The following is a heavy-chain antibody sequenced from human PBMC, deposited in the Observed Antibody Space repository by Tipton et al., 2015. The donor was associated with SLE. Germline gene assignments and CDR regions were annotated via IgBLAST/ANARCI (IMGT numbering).Heavy chain of an antibody. V-gene: IGHV3-9*01. CDR1: GFTFDDYA. Sequence: SLRLSCAASGFTFDDYAMHWVRQGPGKGLEWVSGISWDSGTIGYADSVKGRFTISRDNAKNSLYLQMNSLRPEDTAVYYCARENWFIDYWGQGTLVTVSS. J-gene: IGHJ4*02. CDR3: ARENWFIDY. D-gene: IGHD3-9*01. CDR2: ISWDSGTI.